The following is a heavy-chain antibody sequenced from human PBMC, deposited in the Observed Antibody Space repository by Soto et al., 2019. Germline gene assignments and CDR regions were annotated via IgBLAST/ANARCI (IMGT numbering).Heavy chain of an antibody. D-gene: IGHD3-10*01. V-gene: IGHV3-30*18. CDR3: AKDSGCCGSGYLDS. Sequence: QVQLVESGGGVVQPGRSLRLSCAASGFTFSSYGMHWVRQAPGKGLEWVAVISNDGSNKYYADSVKGRFTISRDNSKNAIFPQMNSMRAEDKAVYYCAKDSGCCGSGYLDSWGQGTLVTVSS. CDR1: GFTFSSYG. CDR2: ISNDGSNK. J-gene: IGHJ4*02.